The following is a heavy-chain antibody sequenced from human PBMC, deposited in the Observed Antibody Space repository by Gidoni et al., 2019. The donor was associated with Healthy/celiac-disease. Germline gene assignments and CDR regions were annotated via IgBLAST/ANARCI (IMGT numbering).Heavy chain of an antibody. J-gene: IGHJ4*02. CDR1: GSSFTRYW. CDR2: IYPGDSDT. V-gene: IGHV5-51*01. CDR3: ARLSQGYSTGWYFDY. Sequence: EVQLEQSGAEVKKPGESLKISCKGSGSSFTRYWIGWVRQMPGKGLAWMGIIYPGDSDTRYSPSFQGQVTISADKSISTAYLQWSSLKASDTAMYYCARLSQGYSTGWYFDYWGQGTLVTVSS. D-gene: IGHD6-19*01.